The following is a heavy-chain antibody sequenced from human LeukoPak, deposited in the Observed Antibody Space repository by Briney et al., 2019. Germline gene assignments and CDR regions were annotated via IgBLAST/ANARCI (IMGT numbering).Heavy chain of an antibody. J-gene: IGHJ4*02. V-gene: IGHV3-30*04. D-gene: IGHD3-9*01. CDR2: ISYDGSNK. Sequence: GGSLRLSCAASGFTFSSYAMSWVRQAPGKGLEWVAVISYDGSNKYYADSVKGRFTISRDNSKNTLYLQMNSLRAGDTAVYYCASARRYFDWLLYSGVDYWGQGTLVTVSS. CDR1: GFTFSSYA. CDR3: ASARRYFDWLLYSGVDY.